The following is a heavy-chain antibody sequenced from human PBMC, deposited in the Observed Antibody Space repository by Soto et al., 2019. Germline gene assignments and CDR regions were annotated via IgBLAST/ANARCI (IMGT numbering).Heavy chain of an antibody. CDR3: ARARTIDY. J-gene: IGHJ4*02. Sequence: VQLVESGGGVVQPGRSLRLSCAASGFTFSSYAMHWVRQAPGKGLEWVAVISYDGSNKYYADSVKGRFTISRDNSKNTLYLQMNSLRAEDTAVYYCARARTIDYWGQGTLVTVSS. V-gene: IGHV3-30-3*01. CDR1: GFTFSSYA. CDR2: ISYDGSNK.